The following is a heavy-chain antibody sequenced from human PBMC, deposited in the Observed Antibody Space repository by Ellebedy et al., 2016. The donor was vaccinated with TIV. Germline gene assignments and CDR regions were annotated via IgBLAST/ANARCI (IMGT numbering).Heavy chain of an antibody. D-gene: IGHD3-3*01. CDR1: GGTFSSYA. CDR2: IIPIFGTA. J-gene: IGHJ6*02. CDR3: ARDSGRITIFGVVIPSMDV. Sequence: SVKVSXKASGGTFSSYAISWVRQAPGQVLEWMGGIIPIFGTANYAQKFQGRVTITADESTSTAYMELSSLRSEDTAVYYCARDSGRITIFGVVIPSMDVWGQGTTVTVSS. V-gene: IGHV1-69*13.